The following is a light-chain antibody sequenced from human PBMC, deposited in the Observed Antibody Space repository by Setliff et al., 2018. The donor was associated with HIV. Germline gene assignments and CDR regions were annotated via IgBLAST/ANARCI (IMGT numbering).Light chain of an antibody. V-gene: IGLV1-44*01. Sequence: SALTQSPSVSGTPGQRVTISCSGSNSNIGTTTVNWYQRLPGAAPKLLIYTNSHRPSGVPGRFSGSKSGTSASLAISGLQSEDEAEYYCASWDDSLKVYVFGSGTKVTVL. CDR2: TNS. CDR1: NSNIGTTT. CDR3: ASWDDSLKVYV. J-gene: IGLJ1*01.